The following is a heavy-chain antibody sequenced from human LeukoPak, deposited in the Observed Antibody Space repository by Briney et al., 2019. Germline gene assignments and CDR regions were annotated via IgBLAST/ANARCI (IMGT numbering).Heavy chain of an antibody. D-gene: IGHD3-3*01. CDR1: GFFFGRVS. V-gene: IGHV3-23*01. CDR2: IIGSGGSK. CDR3: AKPHYDFWSGYWGCDY. J-gene: IGHJ4*02. Sequence: PAESLSLAWPVSGFFFGRVSMRCVSQPPGGGRGWVGAIIGSGGSKYYADSVKGRFTISRDNSKNTLYLQMNSLRAEDTALYYCAKPHYDFWSGYWGCDYWGQGTLVTVSS.